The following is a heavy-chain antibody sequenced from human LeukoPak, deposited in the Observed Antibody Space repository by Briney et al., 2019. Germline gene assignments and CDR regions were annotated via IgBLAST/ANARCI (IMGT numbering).Heavy chain of an antibody. Sequence: GGSLRLSCAASGFIFDDHGMHWVRQPPGKGLEWVSGISWNSGNIGYADSVKGRFTISRDNAKNSLYLQMDILRPEDTAFYYCAKVDGYNSGWYDSWGQGTLVTVSS. V-gene: IGHV3-9*01. CDR3: AKVDGYNSGWYDS. J-gene: IGHJ5*01. CDR1: GFIFDDHG. CDR2: ISWNSGNI. D-gene: IGHD6-19*01.